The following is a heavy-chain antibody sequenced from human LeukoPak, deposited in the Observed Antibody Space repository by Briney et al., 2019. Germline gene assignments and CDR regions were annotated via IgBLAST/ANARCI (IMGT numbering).Heavy chain of an antibody. J-gene: IGHJ6*03. CDR1: GFTFSSYS. Sequence: GGSLRLSCAASGFTFSSYSMNWVRQAPGKGLEWVSSISSSSSYIYYADSVKGRFTISRDNSKNTLYLQMNSLRAEDTAVYYCARGDFGAARRHYYYYYYMDVWGKGTTVTVSS. CDR3: ARGDFGAARRHYYYYYYMDV. D-gene: IGHD6-6*01. CDR2: ISSSSSYI. V-gene: IGHV3-21*01.